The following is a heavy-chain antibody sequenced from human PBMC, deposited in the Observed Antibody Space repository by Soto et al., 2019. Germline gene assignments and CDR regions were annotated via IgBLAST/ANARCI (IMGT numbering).Heavy chain of an antibody. D-gene: IGHD3-16*01. Sequence: EVQLVESGGGLVQPGGSLRLSCAASRFTVSTKYMSWVRQAPRKGLEWVSVIYSGGSTFYADSVRGRFTISRDNSKNTVNLQMNSLRAEDTAVYYCARDPWAADYWGQGTLVTVSS. CDR3: ARDPWAADY. CDR2: IYSGGST. CDR1: RFTVSTKY. J-gene: IGHJ4*02. V-gene: IGHV3-66*01.